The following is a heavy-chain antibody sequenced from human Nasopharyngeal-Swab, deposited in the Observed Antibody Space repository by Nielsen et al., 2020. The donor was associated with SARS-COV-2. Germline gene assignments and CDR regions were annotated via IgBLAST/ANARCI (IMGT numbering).Heavy chain of an antibody. CDR2: INHSGST. D-gene: IGHD3-10*01. Sequence: WIREPPGKGLEWIGEINHSGSTNYNPSPRSRVTISVDRSKYQFYLKPRSVTAADTAVCHCARGGFGELLLGYWGQGTLVTVSS. V-gene: IGHV4-34*13. CDR3: ARGGFGELLLGY. J-gene: IGHJ4*02.